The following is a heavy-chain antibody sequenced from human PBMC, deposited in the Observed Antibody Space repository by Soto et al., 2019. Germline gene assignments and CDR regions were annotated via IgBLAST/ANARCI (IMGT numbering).Heavy chain of an antibody. V-gene: IGHV1-8*01. D-gene: IGHD2-2*01. CDR3: ERKGSRDADMAV. J-gene: IGHJ6*03. Sequence: TGQGLEWMGWMNPSSGNTGYAQKFQGRVTMTRNTSISTAYMELSSLRSEDTAVYYCERKGSRDADMAVLGKGTTVPGTS. CDR2: MNPSSGNT.